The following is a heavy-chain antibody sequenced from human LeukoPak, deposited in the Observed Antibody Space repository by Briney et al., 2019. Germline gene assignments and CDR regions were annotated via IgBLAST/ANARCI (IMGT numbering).Heavy chain of an antibody. CDR3: AKASLYCSSTSCRPDWYFDL. J-gene: IGHJ2*01. CDR1: GFTFSSYA. Sequence: GGXLRLSCAASGFTFSSYAMSWVRQAPGKGLEWVSAISGSGGSTYYADSVKGRFTIYRDNSKNRVYMQMNRLRDEDTAVYYCAKASLYCSSTSCRPDWYFDLWGRGTLVTVSS. CDR2: ISGSGGST. V-gene: IGHV3-23*01. D-gene: IGHD2-2*01.